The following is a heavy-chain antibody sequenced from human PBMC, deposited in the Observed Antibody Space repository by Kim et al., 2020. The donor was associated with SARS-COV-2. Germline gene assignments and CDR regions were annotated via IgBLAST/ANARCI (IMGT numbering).Heavy chain of an antibody. CDR3: TTHSGSLKARSAAFDI. Sequence: GGSLRLSCAASGFTFSNAWMSWVRQAPGKGLEWVGRIKSKTDGGTTDYAAPVKGRFTISRDDSKNTLYLQMNSLKTEDTAVYYCTTHSGSLKARSAAFDIWGQGTMVTVSS. D-gene: IGHD1-26*01. J-gene: IGHJ3*02. V-gene: IGHV3-15*01. CDR2: IKSKTDGGTT. CDR1: GFTFSNAW.